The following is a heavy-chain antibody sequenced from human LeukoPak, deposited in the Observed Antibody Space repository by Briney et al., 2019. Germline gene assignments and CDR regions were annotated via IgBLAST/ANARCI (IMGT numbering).Heavy chain of an antibody. CDR3: ARTTVILTWFDP. J-gene: IGHJ5*02. CDR2: IYYSVNT. D-gene: IGHD3-16*01. V-gene: IGHV4-39*07. Sequence: SETLSLTCTVSGDSISSSSYYWGWIRQPPGKGLEWIGNIYYSVNTYYNPSLKSRVTISVDTSKNQFSLKLTSVTAADTAIYYCARTTVILTWFDPWGQGTLVTVSS. CDR1: GDSISSSSYY.